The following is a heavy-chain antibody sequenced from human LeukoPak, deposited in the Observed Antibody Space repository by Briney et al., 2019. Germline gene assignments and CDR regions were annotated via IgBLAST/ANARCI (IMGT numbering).Heavy chain of an antibody. V-gene: IGHV1-18*04. CDR3: ASGITIFGVVIPGYFQH. CDR1: GYTFTGYY. CDR2: ISAYNGNT. D-gene: IGHD3-3*01. J-gene: IGHJ1*01. Sequence: ASVKVSCKASGYTFTGYYMHWVRQAPGQGLEWMGWISAYNGNTNYAQKLQGRVTMTTDTSTSTAYMELRSLRSDDTAVYYCASGITIFGVVIPGYFQHWGQGTLVTVSS.